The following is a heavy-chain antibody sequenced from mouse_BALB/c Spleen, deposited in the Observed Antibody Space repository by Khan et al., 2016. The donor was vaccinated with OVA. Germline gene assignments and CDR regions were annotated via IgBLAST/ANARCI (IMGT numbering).Heavy chain of an antibody. V-gene: IGHV9-3-1*01. CDR3: AGPPYFSYVMVY. CDR2: INTYTGEP. CDR1: GYTFTNYG. J-gene: IGHJ4*01. Sequence: QIQLVQSGPELKKPGDTVKISCKASGYTFTNYGMNWVKQAPGKGLKWMGWINTYTGEPTYADDFKGRFAFSLETSASTAYLRINNLKNEDTATYFGAGPPYFSYVMVYWGQGTSVTVSS. D-gene: IGHD2-10*01.